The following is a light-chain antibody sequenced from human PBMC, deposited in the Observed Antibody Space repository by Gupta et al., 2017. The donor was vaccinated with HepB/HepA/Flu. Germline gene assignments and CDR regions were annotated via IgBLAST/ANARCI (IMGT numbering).Light chain of an antibody. V-gene: IGKV3-20*01. J-gene: IGKJ2*01. CDR1: QSVSRNY. CDR3: LQYGSTPFT. Sequence: EVVLTQSPGPLSLSPGERATLSLRATQSVSRNYLAWYQQKPGQAPSLLKYGASSRASDVQDRFSGSGSGTEFTLTISRLEPEDVAVYYCLQYGSTPFTFAQGTKLEIK. CDR2: GAS.